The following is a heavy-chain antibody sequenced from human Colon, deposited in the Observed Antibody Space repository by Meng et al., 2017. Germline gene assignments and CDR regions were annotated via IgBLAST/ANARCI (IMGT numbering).Heavy chain of an antibody. Sequence: QVQLHAAGPGLVKPSDTLSLTCAVSGYSSSSSNWWVWIRQPPGKGLELIGYIYYSGSTDYNPSLKSRVTMSVDTSKNQFSLKLSSVTAVDTAVYYRARKRDGYNPFDDWGQGTLVTVSS. D-gene: IGHD5-24*01. CDR3: ARKRDGYNPFDD. V-gene: IGHV4-28*01. CDR1: GYSSSSSNW. CDR2: IYYSGST. J-gene: IGHJ4*02.